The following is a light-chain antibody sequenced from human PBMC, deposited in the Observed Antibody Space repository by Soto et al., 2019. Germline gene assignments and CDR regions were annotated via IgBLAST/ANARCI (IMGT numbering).Light chain of an antibody. CDR2: GAS. CDR3: QQYGSSGT. V-gene: IGKV3-20*01. J-gene: IGKJ1*01. Sequence: ELVLTQSPGTLSLSPGELATLSCRASQSVSNNYLAWYQQKPGQAPRLLIYGASNRATGIPDRFSGSGSGTDFTLTISRLEPEDFAVYYCQQYGSSGTFGQGTKVDI. CDR1: QSVSNNY.